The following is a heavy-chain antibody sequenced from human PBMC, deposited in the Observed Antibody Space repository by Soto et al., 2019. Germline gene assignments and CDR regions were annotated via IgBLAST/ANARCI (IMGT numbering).Heavy chain of an antibody. CDR3: AHSPYYYGSGPEPYYYGMDV. V-gene: IGHV2-5*01. D-gene: IGHD3-10*01. CDR1: GFSLSTSGVG. Sequence: SGPTLVNPTQTLTLTCSFSGFSLSTSGVGVGWIRQPPGKALEWLALIYWNDDKRYSPSLKSRLTITKDTSKNQVVLTMTNMDPVDTATYYCAHSPYYYGSGPEPYYYGMDVWGQGTTLTVSS. CDR2: IYWNDDK. J-gene: IGHJ6*02.